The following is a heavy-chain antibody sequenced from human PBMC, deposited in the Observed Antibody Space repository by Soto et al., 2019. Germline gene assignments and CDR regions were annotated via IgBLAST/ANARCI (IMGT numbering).Heavy chain of an antibody. J-gene: IGHJ4*02. D-gene: IGHD6-13*01. Sequence: QVQLVESGGGVVQPGRSPRLSCAASGFTFSSYAMHWVRQAPGKGLEWVAVISYDGSNKYYADSVKGRFTISRDNSKNTLYLQMNSLRAEDTAVYYCARAKVPSIAAAGLDYWGQGTLVTVSS. CDR2: ISYDGSNK. CDR3: ARAKVPSIAAAGLDY. CDR1: GFTFSSYA. V-gene: IGHV3-30-3*01.